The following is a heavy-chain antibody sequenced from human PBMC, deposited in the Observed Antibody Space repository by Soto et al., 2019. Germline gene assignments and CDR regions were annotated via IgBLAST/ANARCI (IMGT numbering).Heavy chain of an antibody. J-gene: IGHJ4*02. D-gene: IGHD2-2*01. Sequence: QVQLVQSGAEVKKPGASVKVSCKASGYTFTSYGISWVRQAPGQGLEWMGWISAYNGDTNYAQKLQGRVTMTTDTSPSTAYMELRSLRSDDTAVYYCARDNGDIVLVPSLDYWGQGTLVTVSS. CDR2: ISAYNGDT. CDR3: ARDNGDIVLVPSLDY. V-gene: IGHV1-18*01. CDR1: GYTFTSYG.